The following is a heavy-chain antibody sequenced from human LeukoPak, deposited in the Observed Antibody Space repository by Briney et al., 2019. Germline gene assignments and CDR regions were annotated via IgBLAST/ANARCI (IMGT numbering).Heavy chain of an antibody. Sequence: PGGSLRLSCAASGFTFSSYSMNWVRQAPGKGLEWVSVTYSGGSTYYADSVKGRFTISRDNSKNTLYLQMNSLRAEDTAVYYCARGLDNYGYSANIWGQGTMVTVSS. V-gene: IGHV3-53*01. CDR3: ARGLDNYGYSANI. CDR2: TYSGGST. CDR1: GFTFSSYS. D-gene: IGHD5-18*01. J-gene: IGHJ3*02.